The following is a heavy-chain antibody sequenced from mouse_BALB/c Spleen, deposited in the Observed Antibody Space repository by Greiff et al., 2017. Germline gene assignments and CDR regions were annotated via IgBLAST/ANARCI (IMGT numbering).Heavy chain of an antibody. V-gene: IGHV10S3*01. CDR1: GFTFNTNA. CDR2: IRSKSNNYAT. Sequence: EVMLVETGGGLVQPKGSLKLSCAASGFTFNTNAMNWVRQAPGKGLEWVARIRSKSNNYATYYADSVKDRFTISRDDSQSMLYLQMNNLKTEDTAMYYCVSNAMDYWGQGTSVTVSS. J-gene: IGHJ4*01. CDR3: VSNAMDY.